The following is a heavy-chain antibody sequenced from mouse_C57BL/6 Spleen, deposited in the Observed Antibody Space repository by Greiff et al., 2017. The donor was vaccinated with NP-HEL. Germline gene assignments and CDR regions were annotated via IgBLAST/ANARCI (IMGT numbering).Heavy chain of an antibody. Sequence: EVQVVESGPGLVKPSQSLSLTCSVTGYSITSGYYWNWIRQFPGNKLEWMGYISYDGSNNYNPSLKNRISITRDTSKNQFFLKLNSVTTEDTATYYCARFYDGYYGAMDYWGQGTSVTVSS. J-gene: IGHJ4*01. CDR1: GYSITSGYY. CDR3: ARFYDGYYGAMDY. D-gene: IGHD2-3*01. V-gene: IGHV3-6*01. CDR2: ISYDGSN.